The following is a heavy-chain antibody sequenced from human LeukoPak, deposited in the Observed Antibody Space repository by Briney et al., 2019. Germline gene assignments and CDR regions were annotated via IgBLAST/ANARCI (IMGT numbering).Heavy chain of an antibody. CDR2: ISAYNGNT. J-gene: IGHJ6*03. CDR1: GYTFTSYG. D-gene: IGHD2-2*02. Sequence: GASVKVSCKASGYTFTSYGISWVRQAPGQGLEWMGWISAYNGNTNYAQKLQGRVTMTTDTSTSTAYMELRSLRSDDTAVYYCARASWHCSSTSCYIRLSPPHYYMDVWGKGTTVTVSS. V-gene: IGHV1-18*01. CDR3: ARASWHCSSTSCYIRLSPPHYYMDV.